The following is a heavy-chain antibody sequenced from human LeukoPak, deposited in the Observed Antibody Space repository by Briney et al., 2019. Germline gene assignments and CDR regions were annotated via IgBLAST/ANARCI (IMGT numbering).Heavy chain of an antibody. CDR1: GVSISSYY. CDR2: IYYSWST. D-gene: IGHD1-14*01. J-gene: IGHJ4*02. V-gene: IGHV4-59*01. CDR3: ARDTGDY. Sequence: SETLSLTCTVSGVSISSYYWSWIRQPPGKGLEWIGYIYYSWSTNYNPSLKSRVTISVDTSKNQCSLKLSSVTAADTAVYYCARDTGDYWGRGTLVTVSS.